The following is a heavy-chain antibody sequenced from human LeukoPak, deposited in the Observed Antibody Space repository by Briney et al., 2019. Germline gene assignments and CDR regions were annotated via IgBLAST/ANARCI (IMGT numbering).Heavy chain of an antibody. D-gene: IGHD3-22*01. CDR2: IYTSGST. Sequence: PSETLSLTCTVSGGSIRGYYWSWIRQPAGKGLEWIGRIYTSGSTNYNPSLKSRVTMSVDTSKNQFSLKLSSVTAADTAVYYCTRDYYDSSGYPNWGQGTLVTVSS. V-gene: IGHV4-4*07. J-gene: IGHJ4*02. CDR3: TRDYYDSSGYPN. CDR1: GGSIRGYY.